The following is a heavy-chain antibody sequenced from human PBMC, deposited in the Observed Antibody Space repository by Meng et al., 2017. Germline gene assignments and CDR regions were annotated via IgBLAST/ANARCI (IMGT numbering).Heavy chain of an antibody. D-gene: IGHD1-26*01. CDR3: ARGSYSFDS. CDR2: AYYRSKWYH. J-gene: IGHJ4*02. Sequence: QLQLQQSGPGVVKPSQTLSLICAISGDSVSSNSAAWNWIRQSPSRGLEWLGRAYYRSKWYHDYAESVKSRISIDPDTSKNQFSLQLRSVTPEDSAVYYCARGSYSFDSWGQRTLVTVSS. V-gene: IGHV6-1*01. CDR1: GDSVSSNSAA.